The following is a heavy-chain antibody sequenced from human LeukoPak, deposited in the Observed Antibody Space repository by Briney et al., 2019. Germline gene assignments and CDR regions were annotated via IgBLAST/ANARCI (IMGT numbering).Heavy chain of an antibody. Sequence: GGSLRLSCVASGFTFNHYSLHWVRQVPGKGLEWVAVISHNGDITYYAGSLRGRLTISRDNSKNTVYLQMHSLSAEDTGVYYCASGSTDSWRDYWGQGTLVSVSS. CDR1: GFTFNHYS. D-gene: IGHD6-13*01. J-gene: IGHJ4*02. CDR2: ISHNGDIT. V-gene: IGHV3-30*04. CDR3: ASGSTDSWRDY.